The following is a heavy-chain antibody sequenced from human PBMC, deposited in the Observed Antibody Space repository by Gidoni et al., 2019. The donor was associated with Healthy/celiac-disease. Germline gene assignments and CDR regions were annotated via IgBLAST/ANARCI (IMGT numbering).Heavy chain of an antibody. Sequence: ASVKVSCKASGYTFTSYAMHWVRQAPGQRLEWMGWINAGNGNTKYSQKFQGRVTITRDTSASTAYMELSSLRSEDTAVYYCAREEGYGDHSFDYWGQGTLVTVSS. D-gene: IGHD4-17*01. V-gene: IGHV1-3*01. J-gene: IGHJ4*02. CDR3: AREEGYGDHSFDY. CDR2: INAGNGNT. CDR1: GYTFTSYA.